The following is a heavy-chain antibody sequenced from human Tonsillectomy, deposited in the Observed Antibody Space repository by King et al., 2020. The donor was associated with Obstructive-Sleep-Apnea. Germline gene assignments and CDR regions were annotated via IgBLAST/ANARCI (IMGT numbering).Heavy chain of an antibody. V-gene: IGHV3-9*01. CDR1: GFTFDDCA. Sequence: VQLVESGGGFAQPGRSLSLSCAASGFTFDDCAMHWVRQVPGKGLEWVSSISWSGDRIAYADSVKGRFTISRDNAKNSLFLQMNSLRREDTAFYYCAKDQGEYFGVGAFDIWGQGTMVTVSS. D-gene: IGHD3-10*01. CDR2: ISWSGDRI. J-gene: IGHJ3*02. CDR3: AKDQGEYFGVGAFDI.